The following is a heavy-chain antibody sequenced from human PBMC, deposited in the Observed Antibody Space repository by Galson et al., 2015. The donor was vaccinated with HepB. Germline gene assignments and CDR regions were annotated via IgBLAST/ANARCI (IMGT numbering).Heavy chain of an antibody. CDR1: GFHFSDSP. D-gene: IGHD3-16*01. CDR3: AKGGTDKSLDY. V-gene: IGHV3-30*04. Sequence: SLRLSCAPSGFHFSDSPLHWVRQAPGKGLEPVAMISDEGMNKYYADSVRGRFTISRSNSKETLFLQMNTMRTEDTAVYYCAKGGTDKSLDYWGQGTLVAVS. CDR2: ISDEGMNK. J-gene: IGHJ4*02.